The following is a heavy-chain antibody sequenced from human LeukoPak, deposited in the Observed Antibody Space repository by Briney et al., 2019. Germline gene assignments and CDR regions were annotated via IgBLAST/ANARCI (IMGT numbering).Heavy chain of an antibody. CDR2: IYHSGST. CDR3: ARSYYDFWSGYFGYGMDV. D-gene: IGHD3-3*01. CDR1: GGSISSGGYS. V-gene: IGHV4-30-2*01. Sequence: PSETLSLTCAVSGGSISSGGYSWSWIRQPPGKGLEWIGDIYHSGSTYYNPSLKSRVTISVDRSKNQFSLKLSSVTAADTAVYYCARSYYDFWSGYFGYGMDVWGQGTTVTVSS. J-gene: IGHJ6*02.